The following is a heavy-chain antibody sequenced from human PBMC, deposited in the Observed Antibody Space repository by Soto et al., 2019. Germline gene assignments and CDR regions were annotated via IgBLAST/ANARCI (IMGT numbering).Heavy chain of an antibody. Sequence: ASVKVSCKASGGTFTSYAMHWVRQAPGQRLEWMGWINTGNGNTKYSQKFQGRVTITRDTSASTAYMELSSLRSEDTAVYYCARAGDDCSTTTFYRIDYWGQGPLVTVSS. CDR1: GGTFTSYA. J-gene: IGHJ4*02. CDR3: ARAGDDCSTTTFYRIDY. CDR2: INTGNGNT. V-gene: IGHV1-3*04. D-gene: IGHD2-2*02.